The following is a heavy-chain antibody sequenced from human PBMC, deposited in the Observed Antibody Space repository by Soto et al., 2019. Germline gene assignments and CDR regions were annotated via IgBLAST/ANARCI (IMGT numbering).Heavy chain of an antibody. CDR3: ATLPPRIVVVMSDLPT. CDR2: TYHTGTT. V-gene: IGHV4-4*02. Sequence: QLRESGPGLVKPSGTLSLTCFVSGASISSTYWWSWVRQTPGKRLEWIGQTYHTGTTSYNSSLKNRVTISLDTYNNPYPQRLTSMTAADTAVYYCATLPPRIVVVMSDLPTWGQGTLVTVSS. CDR1: GASISSTYW. D-gene: IGHD2-15*01. J-gene: IGHJ5*02.